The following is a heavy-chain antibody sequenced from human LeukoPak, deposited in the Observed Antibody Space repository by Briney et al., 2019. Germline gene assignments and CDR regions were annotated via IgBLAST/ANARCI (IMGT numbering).Heavy chain of an antibody. CDR3: AKSRGSGTGSYFDY. D-gene: IGHD2-15*01. CDR1: GFTVSSSY. Sequence: AGSLRLSCAASGFTVSSSYMSWVRQAPGKGLEWVSVISASVGTTYYADSVKARFTISRDNSKNTLYLQMNSLRAEDTAVYYCAKSRGSGTGSYFDYWGQGTLVTVSS. CDR2: ISASVGTT. V-gene: IGHV3-23*01. J-gene: IGHJ4*02.